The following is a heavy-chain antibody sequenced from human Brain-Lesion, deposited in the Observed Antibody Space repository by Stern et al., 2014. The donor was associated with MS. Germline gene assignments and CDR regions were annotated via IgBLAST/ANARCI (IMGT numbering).Heavy chain of an antibody. D-gene: IGHD4-17*01. J-gene: IGHJ4*02. CDR2: NHYSGGA. CDR3: ARVPDYGDAFFDY. CDR1: GGSISSGDNY. Sequence: QLQLQESGPGLVKPSQTLSLTCTVSGGSISSGDNYWSWIRPPPGKGPEWIGYNHYSGGAYFNPSLKSRATISADTSKNQFSLKLNSMTAADTAVYYCARVPDYGDAFFDYWGQGILVTVSS. V-gene: IGHV4-30-4*01.